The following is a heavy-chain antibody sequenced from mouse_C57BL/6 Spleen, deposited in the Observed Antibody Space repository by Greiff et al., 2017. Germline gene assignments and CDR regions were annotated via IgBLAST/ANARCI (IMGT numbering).Heavy chain of an antibody. J-gene: IGHJ1*03. CDR2: IDPSDSYT. D-gene: IGHD2-1*01. CDR1: GYTFTSYW. V-gene: IGHV1-69*01. CDR3: ARGRGNYGWYFDV. Sequence: QVQLQQPGAELVMPGASVKLSCKASGYTFTSYWMHWVKQRPGQGLEWIGEIDPSDSYTNYNQKFKGKSTLTVDKSSSTAYMQLSSLTSEDSAVYYCARGRGNYGWYFDVWGTGTTVTVSS.